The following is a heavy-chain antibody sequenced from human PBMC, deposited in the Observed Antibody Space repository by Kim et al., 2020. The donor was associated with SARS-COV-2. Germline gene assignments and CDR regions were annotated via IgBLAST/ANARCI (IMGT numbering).Heavy chain of an antibody. V-gene: IGHV3-33*06. CDR2: ISDGGSNK. CDR3: AKQKRGYTSDYFDF. CDR1: GFTFSGYG. Sequence: GGSLRLSCAASGFTFSGYGMSWVRQAPGKGLEWVAGISDGGSNKYYADSVKGRFIISRDNSKDTLYLQMNSLGADDTAVYYCAKQKRGYTSDYFDFWGQGTLVAVSS. D-gene: IGHD3-3*01. J-gene: IGHJ4*02.